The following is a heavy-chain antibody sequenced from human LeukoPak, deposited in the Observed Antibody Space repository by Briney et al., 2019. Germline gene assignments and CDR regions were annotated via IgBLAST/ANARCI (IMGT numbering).Heavy chain of an antibody. CDR2: IYYSGST. V-gene: IGHV4-61*01. Sequence: PSETLSLTCTVSGGSVSSGSYYWSWIRQPPGKGLEWIGYIYYSGSTNYNPSLKSRVTISVDTSKNQFSLKLSSVTAADTAVYYCASGYSSSWYHSGTRGIDFDYWGQGTLVTVSS. D-gene: IGHD6-13*01. J-gene: IGHJ4*02. CDR1: GGSVSSGSYY. CDR3: ASGYSSSWYHSGTRGIDFDY.